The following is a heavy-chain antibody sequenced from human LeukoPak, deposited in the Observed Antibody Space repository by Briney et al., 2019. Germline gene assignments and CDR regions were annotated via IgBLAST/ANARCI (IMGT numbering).Heavy chain of an antibody. CDR2: IHHSGST. V-gene: IGHV4-4*02. D-gene: IGHD3-10*01. CDR1: GDSISSSKW. CDR3: ASRFDGSGSFVY. J-gene: IGHJ4*02. Sequence: PSETLSLTCAVSGDSISSSKWWSWVRQPPGKGPEWIGEIHHSGSTTYNPSLKSRVTISVDKSKNQFSLRLTSVTAADTAVYYCASRFDGSGSFVYWGQGTLVTVSS.